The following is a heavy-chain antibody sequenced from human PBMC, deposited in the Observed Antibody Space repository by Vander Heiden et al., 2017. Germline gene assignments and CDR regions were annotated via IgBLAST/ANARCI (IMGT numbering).Heavy chain of an antibody. CDR3: ARGGEQLDY. CDR2: IWYDGSNK. V-gene: IGHV3-33*01. Sequence: QVQLVESGGGVVQPGRSLRLSCAASRFTFSSYGMHWVRQAPGKGLEWVAVIWYDGSNKYYADSVKGRFTISRDNSKNTLYLQMNSLRAEDTAVYYCARGGEQLDYWGQGTLVTVSS. J-gene: IGHJ4*02. CDR1: RFTFSSYG. D-gene: IGHD6-6*01.